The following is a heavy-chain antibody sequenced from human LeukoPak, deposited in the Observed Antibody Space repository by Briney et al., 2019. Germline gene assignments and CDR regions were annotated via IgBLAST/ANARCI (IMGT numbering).Heavy chain of an antibody. J-gene: IGHJ5*02. CDR3: ARMGASNWNRELNWFDP. Sequence: ETLSLTCTVSGGSISSYFWSWFRQPPGKGLEWAAYIRQGGSDEYYVNSVKGRFTISRDNARNLRYLQMGSLRVEDTAVYYCARMGASNWNRELNWFDPWGQGTLVTVSS. D-gene: IGHD1-1*01. V-gene: IGHV3-7*01. CDR2: IRQGGSDE. CDR1: GGSISSYF.